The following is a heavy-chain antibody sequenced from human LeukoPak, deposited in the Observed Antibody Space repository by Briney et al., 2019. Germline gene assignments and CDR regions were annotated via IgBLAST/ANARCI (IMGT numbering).Heavy chain of an antibody. CDR2: INPNSGGT. D-gene: IGHD3-3*01. V-gene: IGHV1-2*02. J-gene: IGHJ4*02. CDR1: GYTFTGYY. Sequence: ASVKVPCKASGYTFTGYYIHWVRQAPGQGLEWMGWINPNSGGTNYAQKFQGRVTMTRDTSISTAYMELSRLRSDDTAVYYCARRGSSGVVILFDYWGQGTLVTVSS. CDR3: ARRGSSGVVILFDY.